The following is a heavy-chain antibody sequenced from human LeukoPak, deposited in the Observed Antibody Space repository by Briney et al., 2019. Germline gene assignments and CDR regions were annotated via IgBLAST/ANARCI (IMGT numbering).Heavy chain of an antibody. Sequence: PGGSLRLSCAGSGFTFGSNAMSWVRQAPGKGLEWVSSISDSGDFTYYADSVKGRFTISRDNSNNTLFVQMSSLRAKDTAVYYCAKGSRQFSRDEAGPIDYWGQGTLVTASS. J-gene: IGHJ4*02. CDR3: AKGSRQFSRDEAGPIDY. CDR1: GFTFGSNA. CDR2: ISDSGDFT. V-gene: IGHV3-23*01. D-gene: IGHD6-19*01.